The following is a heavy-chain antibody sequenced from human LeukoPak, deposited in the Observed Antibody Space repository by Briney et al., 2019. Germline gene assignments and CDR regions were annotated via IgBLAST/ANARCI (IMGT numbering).Heavy chain of an antibody. D-gene: IGHD3-10*01. Sequence: ASGPTLVDPTQTLTLTCTYSWFSLGSSGAAVGWIRQPPGKALEWLAIIYWDDDKRYSPSLKSRLTITRDTSKNQVVLTMTNMDPVDTATYYCAHRDPKSVWFHPYFDYWGQGTLVTVSS. J-gene: IGHJ4*02. CDR1: WFSLGSSGAA. CDR2: IYWDDDK. V-gene: IGHV2-5*02. CDR3: AHRDPKSVWFHPYFDY.